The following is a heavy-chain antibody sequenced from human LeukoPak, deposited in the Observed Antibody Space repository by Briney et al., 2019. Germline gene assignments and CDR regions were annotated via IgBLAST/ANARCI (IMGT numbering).Heavy chain of an antibody. CDR2: IKQDGSEK. CDR3: AREYYDYVWGSYRYGNFDY. CDR1: GFTFSSYA. D-gene: IGHD3-16*02. V-gene: IGHV3-7*01. Sequence: GGSLRLSCAASGFTFSSYAMSWVRQAPGKGLEWVANIKQDGSEKYYVDSVKGRFTISRDNAKNSLYLQMNSLRAEDTAVYYCAREYYDYVWGSYRYGNFDYWGQGTLVTVSS. J-gene: IGHJ4*02.